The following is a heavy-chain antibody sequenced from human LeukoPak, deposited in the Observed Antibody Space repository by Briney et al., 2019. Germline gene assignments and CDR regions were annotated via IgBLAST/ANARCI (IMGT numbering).Heavy chain of an antibody. J-gene: IGHJ6*03. V-gene: IGHV4-34*01. D-gene: IGHD6-13*01. CDR2: INHSGST. CDR3: ARGLGSSSWYLHYYYYYYMDV. CDR1: GGSFSGYY. Sequence: SETLSLTCAVYGGSFSGYYWRWIRQPPGKGLEWIGEINHSGSTNYNPSLKSRVTISVDTSKNQFSLKLSSVTAADQAVYYCARGLGSSSWYLHYYYYYYMDVWGKGTTVTVSS.